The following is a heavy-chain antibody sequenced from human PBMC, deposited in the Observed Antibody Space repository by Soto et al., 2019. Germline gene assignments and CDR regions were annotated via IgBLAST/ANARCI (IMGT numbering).Heavy chain of an antibody. CDR2: ISSSSSTI. CDR3: ARDHIFRDIVVVPAANYYYYYMDV. V-gene: IGHV3-48*01. CDR1: GFTFSSYS. D-gene: IGHD2-2*01. Sequence: EVQLVESGGGLVQPGGSLRLSCAASGFTFSSYSMNWVRQAPGKGLEWVSYISSSSSTIYYADSVKGRFTISRDNAKNSLYLQMNSLRAEDTAVYYCARDHIFRDIVVVPAANYYYYYMDVWGKGTTVTVSS. J-gene: IGHJ6*03.